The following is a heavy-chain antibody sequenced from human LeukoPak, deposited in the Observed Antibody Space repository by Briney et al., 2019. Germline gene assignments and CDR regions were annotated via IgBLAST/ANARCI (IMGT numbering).Heavy chain of an antibody. CDR2: IYYSGST. V-gene: IGHV4-31*03. D-gene: IGHD6-13*01. CDR1: GGSISSGGYY. CDR3: ARGRAGGYSSSWFDY. Sequence: SQTLSLTCTVSGGSISSGGYYWSWIRQHPGKGLEWIGYIYYSGSTYYNPSLKSRVTISVDTPKNQFSLKLSSVTAADTAVYYCARGRAGGYSSSWFDYWGQGTLVTVSS. J-gene: IGHJ4*02.